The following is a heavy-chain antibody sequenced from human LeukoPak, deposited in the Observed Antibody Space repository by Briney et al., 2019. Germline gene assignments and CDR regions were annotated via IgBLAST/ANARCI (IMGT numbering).Heavy chain of an antibody. CDR2: IYYRGRT. Sequence: SETLSLTCTVSGGSISSGDYYWGWIRQPPGKGLEWIGSIYYRGRTYYNPSLKSRVTISVDTSKNQVSLKLSSVTAADTAVYYCARAGYCSSTTCPDAFDIWGQGTKVTVSS. J-gene: IGHJ3*02. CDR3: ARAGYCSSTTCPDAFDI. V-gene: IGHV4-39*07. CDR1: GGSISSGDYY. D-gene: IGHD2-2*01.